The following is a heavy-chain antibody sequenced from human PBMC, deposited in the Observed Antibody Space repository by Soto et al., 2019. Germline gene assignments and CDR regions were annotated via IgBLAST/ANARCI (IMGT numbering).Heavy chain of an antibody. J-gene: IGHJ6*03. V-gene: IGHV1-46*01. CDR1: GYTFTSYY. CDR3: ASSGYDSGASSFYYYYYMDV. Sequence: GASVKVSCTASGYTFTSYYMHWVRQAPGQGLEWMGIINPSGGSTSYAQKFQGRVTMTRDTPTSTVYMELSSLRSEDTAVYYCASSGYDSGASSFYYYYYMDVWGKGTTVTVSS. CDR2: INPSGGST. D-gene: IGHD5-12*01.